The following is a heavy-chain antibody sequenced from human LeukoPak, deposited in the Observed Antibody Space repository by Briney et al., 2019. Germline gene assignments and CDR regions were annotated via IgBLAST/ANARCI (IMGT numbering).Heavy chain of an antibody. J-gene: IGHJ3*02. CDR3: ARAPTTVVTPGAFDI. CDR1: GGSFSGYY. Sequence: SSETLSLTCAVYGGSFSGYYWSWIRQPPGKGLEWIGEINHSGSTNYNPSLKSRVTISVDTSKNQFSLKLSSVTAADTAVYYCARAPTTVVTPGAFDIWGQGTMVTVSS. D-gene: IGHD4-23*01. V-gene: IGHV4-34*01. CDR2: INHSGST.